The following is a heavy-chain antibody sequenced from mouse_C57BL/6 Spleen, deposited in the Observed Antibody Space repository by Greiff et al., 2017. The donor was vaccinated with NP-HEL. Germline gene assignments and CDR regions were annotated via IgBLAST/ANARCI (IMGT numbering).Heavy chain of an antibody. Sequence: QVQLQQPGAELVMPGASVKLSCKASGYTFTSYWMHWVKQRPGQGLEWIGEIDPSDSYTNYNQKIKGKSTLTVDKSSSTAYMQLSSLTSEDSAVYYCARSGDGYYVWFAYWGQGTLVTVSA. CDR2: IDPSDSYT. CDR1: GYTFTSYW. V-gene: IGHV1-69*01. J-gene: IGHJ3*01. CDR3: ARSGDGYYVWFAY. D-gene: IGHD2-3*01.